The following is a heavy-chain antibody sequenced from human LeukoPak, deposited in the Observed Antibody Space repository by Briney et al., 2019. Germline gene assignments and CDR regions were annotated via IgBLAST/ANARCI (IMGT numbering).Heavy chain of an antibody. CDR2: IVGGAGGT. CDR3: AHGTMYQLDS. D-gene: IGHD3-10*02. CDR1: GFTFSSHG. Sequence: GGTLRLSCAASGFTFSSHGMSWVRQAPGKGLEWVSGIVGGAGGTYYADSVKGRFTISRDNSRNTLYLQMNSLRAEDTAVYYCAHGTMYQLDSWGQGTLVTVSS. J-gene: IGHJ4*02. V-gene: IGHV3-23*01.